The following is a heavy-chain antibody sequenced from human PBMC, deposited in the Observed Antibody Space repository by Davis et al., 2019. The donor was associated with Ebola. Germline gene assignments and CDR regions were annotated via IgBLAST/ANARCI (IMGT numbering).Heavy chain of an antibody. CDR1: GFIFSSYV. V-gene: IGHV3-23*01. Sequence: GGSLRLSCAVSGFIFSSYVMSWVRQAPGKGLEWVSTLGTSADTHYADSVKGRFTISRDNSKNTLYLQMDSLRAEDTAVYYCARDLGDTMNYWGQGTLVTVSS. J-gene: IGHJ4*02. D-gene: IGHD3-22*01. CDR2: LGTSADT. CDR3: ARDLGDTMNY.